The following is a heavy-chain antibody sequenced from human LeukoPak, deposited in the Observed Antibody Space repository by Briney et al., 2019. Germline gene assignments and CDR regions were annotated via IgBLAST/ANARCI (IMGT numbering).Heavy chain of an antibody. D-gene: IGHD3-22*01. J-gene: IGHJ5*02. CDR1: GDSISRYY. CDR3: ATSRDSSGYRNNWFDP. V-gene: IGHV4-59*03. CDR2: IYYTGST. Sequence: SETLSLTCTVSGDSISRYYWSWIRQPPGKGVEWIGYIYYTGSTDYNPSLKSRVTISVDTSNNQFSLKLTSVTAADTAVYYCATSRDSSGYRNNWFDPWGQGTLVTVSS.